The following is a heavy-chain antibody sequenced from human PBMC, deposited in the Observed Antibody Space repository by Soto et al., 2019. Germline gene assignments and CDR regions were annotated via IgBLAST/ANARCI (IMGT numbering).Heavy chain of an antibody. D-gene: IGHD1-26*01. V-gene: IGHV4-39*01. CDR2: MYYSGTT. J-gene: IGHJ4*02. CDR3: ARGTGSYSSNPDH. CDR1: GGSISSTTYY. Sequence: QLQLQQSGPGLVKPSETLSLTCTVSGGSISSTTYYWGWVRQPPGEGLEWIGSMYYSGTTYYNPSLKSRVTISVDTSSNQFALKLTSVTAADTAMYYCARGTGSYSSNPDHWGQGTLVTVSS.